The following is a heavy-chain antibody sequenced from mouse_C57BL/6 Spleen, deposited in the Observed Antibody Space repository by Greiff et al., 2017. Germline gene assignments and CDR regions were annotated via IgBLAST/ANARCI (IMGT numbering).Heavy chain of an antibody. V-gene: IGHV1-26*01. CDR1: GYTFTDYY. CDR3: ARGSGYDGDWYFDV. D-gene: IGHD2-2*01. J-gene: IGHJ1*03. Sequence: VQLQQSGPELVKPGASVKISCKASGYTFTDYYMNWVKQSHGKSLEWIGDINPNNGGTSYNQKFKGKATLTVDKSSTTAYMELRSLTSEDSAVYYCARGSGYDGDWYFDVWGTGPTVTVSS. CDR2: INPNNGGT.